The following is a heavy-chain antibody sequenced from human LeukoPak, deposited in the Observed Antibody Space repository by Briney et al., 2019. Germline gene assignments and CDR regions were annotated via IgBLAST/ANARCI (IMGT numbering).Heavy chain of an antibody. CDR3: ARSAMVRGNWFDP. CDR2: IYYSGST. J-gene: IGHJ5*02. Sequence: PSQTLSLTCTASGGSISSGSYYWSWIRQPAGKGLEWIGYIYYSGSTYYNPSLKSRVTMSVDTSKNQFSLKLSSVTAVDTAVYYCARSAMVRGNWFDPWGQGTLVTVSS. V-gene: IGHV4-61*09. D-gene: IGHD5-18*01. CDR1: GGSISSGSYY.